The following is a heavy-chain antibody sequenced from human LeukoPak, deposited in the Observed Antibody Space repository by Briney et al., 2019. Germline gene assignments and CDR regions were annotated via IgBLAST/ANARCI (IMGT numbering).Heavy chain of an antibody. Sequence: GGSLRLSCAASGFTLNSYAMHWVRQAPGMGLEWVAVITYDGYKEFYADSVKGRFTISRDNSKNTLYLQMNSLRAEDTAVYYCAKDPSGVFWSGYSGTLGFDPWGQGTLVTVSS. V-gene: IGHV3-30-3*01. D-gene: IGHD3-3*01. J-gene: IGHJ5*02. CDR3: AKDPSGVFWSGYSGTLGFDP. CDR1: GFTLNSYA. CDR2: ITYDGYKE.